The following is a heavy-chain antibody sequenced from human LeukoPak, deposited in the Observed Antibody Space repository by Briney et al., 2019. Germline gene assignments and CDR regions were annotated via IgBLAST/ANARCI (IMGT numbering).Heavy chain of an antibody. J-gene: IGHJ4*02. D-gene: IGHD6-19*01. CDR3: ASEYSSGWYRSPSGY. V-gene: IGHV4-61*02. CDR2: IYTIGNT. CDR1: GASISRGSHY. Sequence: SETLSLTCTVSGASISRGSHYWSWIRQPAGKGLEWIGRIYTIGNTNYSPSLWRRVTISVDTSKNQFSLKLSSVTAADTAVYYCASEYSSGWYRSPSGYWGQGTLVTVSS.